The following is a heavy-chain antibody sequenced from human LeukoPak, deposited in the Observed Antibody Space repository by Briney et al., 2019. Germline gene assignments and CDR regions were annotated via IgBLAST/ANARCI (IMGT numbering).Heavy chain of an antibody. CDR3: ARGGRYMSASWYRSVYYYMDV. V-gene: IGHV4-38-2*02. CDR1: GYSIHSGHY. CDR2: INPRGST. Sequence: SETLSLTCIVSGYSIHSGHYWAWIRQSPEKGLEWIGNINPRGSTYYTPSLKGRVSMSVDTSQNQFSLKLSSVTAADTAVYFCARGGRYMSASWYRSVYYYMDVWGKGTTVTVSS. D-gene: IGHD6-13*01. J-gene: IGHJ6*03.